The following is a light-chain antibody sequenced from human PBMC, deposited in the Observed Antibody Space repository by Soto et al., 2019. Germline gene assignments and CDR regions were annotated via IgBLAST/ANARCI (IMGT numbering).Light chain of an antibody. Sequence: QSALTQPASVSGSPGQSITISCTGTSSDVGGYTYVSWYQQHPGKAPKLMIYEVSERPSGVSDRFSGSKSGNTASLTISGLQAEDEADYYCQSYDSSLSGSDVFGTGTKLTVL. CDR1: SSDVGGYTY. J-gene: IGLJ1*01. V-gene: IGLV2-14*01. CDR2: EVS. CDR3: QSYDSSLSGSDV.